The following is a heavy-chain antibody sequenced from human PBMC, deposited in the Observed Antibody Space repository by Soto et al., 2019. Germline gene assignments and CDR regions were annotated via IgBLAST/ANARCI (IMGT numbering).Heavy chain of an antibody. CDR3: ARSGGSTFNGFDP. CDR1: DGSISSFNYF. CDR2: LYYSGNT. V-gene: IGHV4-39*01. D-gene: IGHD2-15*01. Sequence: QLQLQESGPGLVKPSETLSLTCTVSDGSISSFNYFWGWIRQPPGKGLEWIGSLYYSGNTYYKPSLHSPVTISVDTPKTQFTLTPRSVTAADTAVYYCARSGGSTFNGFDPWGQGTLVTVSP. J-gene: IGHJ5*02.